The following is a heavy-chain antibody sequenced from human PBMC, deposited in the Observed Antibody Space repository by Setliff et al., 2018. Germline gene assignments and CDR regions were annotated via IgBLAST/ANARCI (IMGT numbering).Heavy chain of an antibody. CDR3: AIIGPDSSGYYWIFDY. Sequence: ASVKVSCKASGYTFTSYGVHWVRQAPGQRLEWMGWINAANGNTKYSQKFQGRVTITRDTSASTAYMELSSLRSEDTAMYYCAIIGPDSSGYYWIFDYWGQGTLVTVSS. V-gene: IGHV1-3*01. J-gene: IGHJ4*02. CDR2: INAANGNT. D-gene: IGHD3-22*01. CDR1: GYTFTSYG.